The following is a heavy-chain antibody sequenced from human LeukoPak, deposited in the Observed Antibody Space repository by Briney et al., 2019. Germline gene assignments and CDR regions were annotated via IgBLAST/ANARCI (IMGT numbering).Heavy chain of an antibody. Sequence: ASVNVSCKASGYTFTSYGISWVRQAPGQGLEWMGWINTNTGNPTYAQGFTGRFVFSLDTSVSTAYLQISSLKAEDTAVYYCAGCSSTSCYTGFDPWGQGTLVTVSS. V-gene: IGHV7-4-1*02. D-gene: IGHD2-2*02. CDR2: INTNTGNP. J-gene: IGHJ5*02. CDR1: GYTFTSYG. CDR3: AGCSSTSCYTGFDP.